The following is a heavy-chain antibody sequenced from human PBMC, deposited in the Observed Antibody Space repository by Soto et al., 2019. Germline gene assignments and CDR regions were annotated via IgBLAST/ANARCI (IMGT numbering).Heavy chain of an antibody. CDR1: GGSISSNSFY. V-gene: IGHV4-39*01. CDR3: VRGGYYDNSGYFY. D-gene: IGHD3-22*01. Sequence: SETLSLTYTVSGGSISSNSFYWGWIRQPPGKGLEWIGSFYYSGSTYYNPSLKSRVTTSVDTSKNQFSLRLSSVTAADTAVYYCVRGGYYDNSGYFYWGQGVLVTVS. CDR2: FYYSGST. J-gene: IGHJ4*02.